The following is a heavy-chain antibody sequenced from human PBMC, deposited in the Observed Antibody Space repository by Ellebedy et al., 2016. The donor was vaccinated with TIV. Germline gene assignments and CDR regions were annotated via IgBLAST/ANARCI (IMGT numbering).Heavy chain of an antibody. D-gene: IGHD2/OR15-2a*01. CDR2: IYYGGST. CDR3: ASAVVFYSTFDP. Sequence: SETLSLTCTVSGGSISSSSYYWGWIRQPPGKGLEWIGNIYYGGSTYYNPSLKSRVTISVDTSKNQFSLKLSSVTAADTAVYYCASAVVFYSTFDPWGQGTLVTVSS. CDR1: GGSISSSSYY. V-gene: IGHV4-39*01. J-gene: IGHJ5*02.